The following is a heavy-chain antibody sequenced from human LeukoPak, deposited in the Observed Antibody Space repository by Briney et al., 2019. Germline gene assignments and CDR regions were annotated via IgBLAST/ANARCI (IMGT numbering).Heavy chain of an antibody. CDR3: AREERLRPLPY. Sequence: PSETLSLTCTVSGGSISSGSYYWSWIRQPAGKGLEWIGRIYTSGSTNYNPSLKSRVTISVDTSKNQFSLKLSSVTAADTAVYYCAREERLRPLPYWGQGTLVTVSS. CDR2: IYTSGST. CDR1: GGSISSGSYY. J-gene: IGHJ4*02. V-gene: IGHV4-61*02. D-gene: IGHD6-25*01.